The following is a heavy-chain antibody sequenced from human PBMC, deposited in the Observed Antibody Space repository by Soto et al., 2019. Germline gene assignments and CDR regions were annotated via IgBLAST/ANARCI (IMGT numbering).Heavy chain of an antibody. CDR1: GFTFSSYA. CDR3: ARDKAPYSSGWQHRHFEY. J-gene: IGHJ4*02. V-gene: IGHV3-30-3*01. D-gene: IGHD6-19*01. CDR2: TSYDGSNK. Sequence: QVQLVEAGGGVVQPGRYLRLSCAASGFTFSSYAMHWVRQAPGKGLEWVAITSYDGSNKYYADSVKGRFTISRDNSKNTLYLQITSLKAEDTAVYYCARDKAPYSSGWQHRHFEYWCQGTLVTVSS.